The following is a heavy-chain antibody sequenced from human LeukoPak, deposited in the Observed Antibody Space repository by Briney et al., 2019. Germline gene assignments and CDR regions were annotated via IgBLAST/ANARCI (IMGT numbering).Heavy chain of an antibody. CDR3: AKDSLTGDFDY. D-gene: IGHD3-9*01. CDR2: ISGSGGTT. CDR1: GFTFSSYV. Sequence: GGSLRLSCVASGFTFSSYVMSWVRQAPGKGLEWVSSISGSGGTTYYADSVKGRFTISRDNSKNTVYLQMNSLRAEDTAVYYCAKDSLTGDFDYWGQGTLVTVSS. J-gene: IGHJ4*02. V-gene: IGHV3-23*01.